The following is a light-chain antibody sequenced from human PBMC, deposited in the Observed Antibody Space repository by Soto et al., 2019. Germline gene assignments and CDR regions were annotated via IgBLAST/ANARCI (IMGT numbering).Light chain of an antibody. Sequence: AIRMTQSPSSFSASTGDRVTITCRARQGISSHLAWYQVKPAKAPRRLIYTASLLESGVPSRFSGSRSGTDFTLTISSLQSEDFAVYYCQHYFSHPLTFGGGTKVEIK. J-gene: IGKJ4*01. CDR3: QHYFSHPLT. CDR1: QGISSH. V-gene: IGKV1-8*01. CDR2: TAS.